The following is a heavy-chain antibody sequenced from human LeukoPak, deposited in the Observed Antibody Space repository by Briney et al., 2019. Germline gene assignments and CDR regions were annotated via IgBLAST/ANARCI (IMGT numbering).Heavy chain of an antibody. CDR1: GGSISSYY. J-gene: IGHJ5*02. V-gene: IGHV4-4*07. D-gene: IGHD3-10*01. CDR2: IYTSGST. Sequence: KPSETLSLTCTVSGGSISSYYWSWIRQPAGKGLEWIGRIYTSGSTNYNPSLKSRVTMSVDTSKNQFSLKLSSVTAVDTAVYYCARILWFGELYPSWFDPWGQGTLVTVSS. CDR3: ARILWFGELYPSWFDP.